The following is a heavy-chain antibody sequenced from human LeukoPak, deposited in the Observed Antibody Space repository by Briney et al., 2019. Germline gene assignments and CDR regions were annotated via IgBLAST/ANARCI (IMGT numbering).Heavy chain of an antibody. J-gene: IGHJ4*02. CDR2: IGASGGST. V-gene: IGHV3-23*01. CDR3: AKVSSVQRVVITPYYFDY. CDR1: GFTFSSYG. Sequence: PGGSLRLSCAASGFTFSSYGMSWVRQAPGKGLEWVSGIGASGGSTYYADSVKGRFTISRDNSKNTLYLQMNSLRAEDTAVYYCAKVSSVQRVVITPYYFDYWGQGTLVTVSS. D-gene: IGHD3-22*01.